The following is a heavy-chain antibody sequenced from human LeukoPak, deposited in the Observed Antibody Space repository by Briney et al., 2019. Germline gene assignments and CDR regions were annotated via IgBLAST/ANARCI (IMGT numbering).Heavy chain of an antibody. V-gene: IGHV3-23*01. D-gene: IGHD3-9*01. CDR2: ISGSGGST. Sequence: PGGSLRLSCAASGFTFSSYAMSWVRQAPGKGLEWVSAISGSGGSTYYADSVKGRFTISRDNSKNTLCLQMNSLGAEDTAVYYCATKVGGYDILTGYYIFDYWGQGTLVTVPS. J-gene: IGHJ4*02. CDR1: GFTFSSYA. CDR3: ATKVGGYDILTGYYIFDY.